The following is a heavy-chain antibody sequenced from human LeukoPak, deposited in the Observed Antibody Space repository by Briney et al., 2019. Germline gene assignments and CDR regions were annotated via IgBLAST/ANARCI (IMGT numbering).Heavy chain of an antibody. CDR2: INTNTGNP. Sequence: ASVKVSCEASGYTFTSYAMYWVRQAPGQGLEWMGWINTNTGNPTYAQGFTGRFVFSLDTSVNTAYLQISSLKAEDTAVYYCARGCSGGSCYSSDYWGQGTLVTVSS. D-gene: IGHD2-15*01. CDR3: ARGCSGGSCYSSDY. J-gene: IGHJ4*02. V-gene: IGHV7-4-1*02. CDR1: GYTFTSYA.